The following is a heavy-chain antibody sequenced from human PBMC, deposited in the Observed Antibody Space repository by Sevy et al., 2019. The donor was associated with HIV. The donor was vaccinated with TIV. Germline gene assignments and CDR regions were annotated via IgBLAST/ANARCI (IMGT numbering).Heavy chain of an antibody. CDR1: GYTFTGYY. CDR2: INPNSGGT. CDR3: ARERVYCSGGSCKPGGWFDP. D-gene: IGHD2-15*01. Sequence: ASVKVSCKASGYTFTGYYVHWVRQAPGQGLEWMGWINPNSGGTNYAQKFQGRVTMTRDTSISTAYMELSRLRSDDTAVYYCARERVYCSGGSCKPGGWFDPWGQEPWSPSPQ. J-gene: IGHJ5*02. V-gene: IGHV1-2*02.